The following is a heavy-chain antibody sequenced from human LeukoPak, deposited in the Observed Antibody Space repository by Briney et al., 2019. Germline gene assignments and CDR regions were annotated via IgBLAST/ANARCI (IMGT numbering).Heavy chain of an antibody. CDR2: ISGSSTYI. Sequence: GGSLRLSCAASGFIVSGSYMSWLRQAPGKGLEWVSSISGSSTYIYYADSVKGRCTISRDNAKNSLYLQMNSLRAEDTAVYYCARDKRGANWFDPWGQGTLVTVSS. J-gene: IGHJ5*02. V-gene: IGHV3-21*01. CDR3: ARDKRGANWFDP. D-gene: IGHD1-26*01. CDR1: GFIVSGSY.